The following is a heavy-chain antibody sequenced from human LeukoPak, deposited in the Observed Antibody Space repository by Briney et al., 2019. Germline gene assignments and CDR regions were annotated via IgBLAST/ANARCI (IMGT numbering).Heavy chain of an antibody. CDR1: GGSFSGYY. J-gene: IGHJ5*02. Sequence: PSETLSLTCAVYGGSFSGYYWSWIRQPPGKGLEWIGEINHSGSTNYNPSLKSRVTISVDTSKNQFSLKLSSVTAADTAVYYCARGVPAYDFWSGYHEYNWFDPWGQGTLVTVSS. V-gene: IGHV4-34*01. D-gene: IGHD3-3*01. CDR3: ARGVPAYDFWSGYHEYNWFDP. CDR2: INHSGST.